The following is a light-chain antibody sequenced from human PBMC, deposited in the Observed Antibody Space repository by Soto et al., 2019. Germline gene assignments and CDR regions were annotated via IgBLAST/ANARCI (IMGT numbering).Light chain of an antibody. V-gene: IGKV4-1*01. J-gene: IGKJ1*01. CDR2: WAS. Sequence: DIVMTQSPDSLAVSLGERATINCKSSQSVLYSSKNQNDLAWYQQKPGQPPKLLIYWASTRESGVPDRFSGSGSGTDFTLTISSLQAEDAAVYYCQQYYSTAWTFGQGTKVEIK. CDR1: QSVLYSSKNQND. CDR3: QQYYSTAWT.